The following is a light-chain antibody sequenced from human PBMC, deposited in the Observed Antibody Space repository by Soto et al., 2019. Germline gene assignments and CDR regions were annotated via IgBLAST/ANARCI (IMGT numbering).Light chain of an antibody. V-gene: IGKV3-20*01. CDR2: GAS. CDR3: QQYGSSPPSWT. J-gene: IGKJ1*01. CDR1: QSVSSSY. Sequence: ESVLTQSPGTLSLSQGERATLSCRASQSVSSSYLAWYQQKPGQAPRLLIYGASSRATGIPDRFSGSGSGTDFTLNINRLEPEDFAVYYCQQYGSSPPSWTFGQGTKLEIK.